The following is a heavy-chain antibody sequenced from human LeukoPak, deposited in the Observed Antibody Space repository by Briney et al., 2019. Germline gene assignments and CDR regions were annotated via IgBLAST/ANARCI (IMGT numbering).Heavy chain of an antibody. Sequence: GESLKISCKGSGYSFTSYWISWVRQMPGKGLEWMGRIDPSDSYTNYSPSFQGHVTISVDKSIGTAFLQWSSLKASDTAMYFCARMSGSAWYFDYWGQGTLVTVSS. V-gene: IGHV5-10-1*01. J-gene: IGHJ4*02. CDR1: GYSFTSYW. D-gene: IGHD6-19*01. CDR3: ARMSGSAWYFDY. CDR2: IDPSDSYT.